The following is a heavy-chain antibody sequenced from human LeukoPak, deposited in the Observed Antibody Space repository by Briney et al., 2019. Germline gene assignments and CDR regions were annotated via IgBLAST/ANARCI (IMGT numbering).Heavy chain of an antibody. D-gene: IGHD4-17*01. CDR1: GGSISSYY. V-gene: IGHV4-59*01. Sequence: SETLSLTCTASGGSISSYYWSWIRQPPGKGLEWIGYIYYSGSTNYNPSLKSRVTISVDTSKNQFSLKLSSVTAADTAVYYCARAPLMTTVTTFYFDYWGQGTLVTVSS. J-gene: IGHJ4*02. CDR2: IYYSGST. CDR3: ARAPLMTTVTTFYFDY.